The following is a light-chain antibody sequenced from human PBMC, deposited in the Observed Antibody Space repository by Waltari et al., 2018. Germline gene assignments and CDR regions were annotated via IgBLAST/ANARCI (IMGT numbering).Light chain of an antibody. CDR2: DAS. CDR3: QQRRTWPSIT. V-gene: IGKV3-11*01. J-gene: IGKJ5*01. Sequence: EIVLTQSPATLSLSPGERGTLSCRASQSMNTNLAWYQQKPGQAPRLLIYDASNRATGIPARFSGSGSGTDFTLTISSLEREDFAVYYCQQRRTWPSITFGQGTRLEIK. CDR1: QSMNTN.